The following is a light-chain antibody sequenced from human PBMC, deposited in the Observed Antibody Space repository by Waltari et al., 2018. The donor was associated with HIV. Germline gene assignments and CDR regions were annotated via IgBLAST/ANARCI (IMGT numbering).Light chain of an antibody. CDR2: VVS. CDR1: SSDVGDYNS. CDR3: CSYAGTYTYV. V-gene: IGLV2-11*01. Sequence: QSALTQPRSVSGSPGQSVTIPCTGNSSDVGDYNSVSWSQQHPGKAPKLMIYVVSKWPSWVPDRFSGSMSGNTASLTISGLQAEDEADYYCCSYAGTYTYVFGTGTKVTVL. J-gene: IGLJ1*01.